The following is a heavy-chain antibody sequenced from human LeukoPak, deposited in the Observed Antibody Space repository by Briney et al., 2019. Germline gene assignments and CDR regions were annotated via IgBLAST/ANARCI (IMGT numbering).Heavy chain of an antibody. CDR1: GFTVSSNY. CDR3: ARVPARYSGSYYEVY. J-gene: IGHJ4*02. Sequence: GGFLRLSCAASGFTVSSNYMSWVRQAPGKGLEWVSVIYSGGSTYYADSVKGRFTISRDNSKNTLYLQMNSLRAEDTAVYYCARVPARYSGSYYEVYWGQGTLVTVSS. CDR2: IYSGGST. D-gene: IGHD1-26*01. V-gene: IGHV3-53*01.